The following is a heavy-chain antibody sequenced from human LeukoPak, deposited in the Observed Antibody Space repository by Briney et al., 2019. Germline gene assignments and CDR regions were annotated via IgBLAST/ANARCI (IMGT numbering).Heavy chain of an antibody. CDR3: AKDSRDWSFDY. Sequence: GRSLRLSCAASGFNFGSNGMHWVRQAPGKGLEWVAAMWYDGSRKDYAGSVKGRFTVSRDVPKNTLYLQMNSLRAEDTAVYYCAKDSRDWSFDYWGQGTLVTVSS. V-gene: IGHV3-33*06. CDR2: MWYDGSRK. CDR1: GFNFGSNG. D-gene: IGHD2-21*01. J-gene: IGHJ4*02.